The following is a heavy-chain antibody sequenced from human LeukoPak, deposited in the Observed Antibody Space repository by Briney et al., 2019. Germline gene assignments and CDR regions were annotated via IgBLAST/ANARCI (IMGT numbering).Heavy chain of an antibody. CDR2: TYSGGST. CDR1: GFTVSSDY. J-gene: IGHJ4*02. Sequence: GGSLRLSCAASGFTVSSDYMSWVRQAPGKRLEWVSVTYSGGSTYSADSVKGRFSISRDNSKNTLYLQMHSLRAEDTAVYYCASRTHGSGSCWGQGTLVTVSS. V-gene: IGHV3-66*01. CDR3: ASRTHGSGSC. D-gene: IGHD6-19*01.